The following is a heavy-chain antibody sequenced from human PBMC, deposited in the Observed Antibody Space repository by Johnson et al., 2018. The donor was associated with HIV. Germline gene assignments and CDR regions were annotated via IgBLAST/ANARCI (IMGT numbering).Heavy chain of an antibody. CDR1: GLIFSRSW. CDR2: SNSDGSST. V-gene: IGHV3-74*01. D-gene: IGHD3-22*01. CDR3: TRVSSGGAFDI. J-gene: IGHJ3*02. Sequence: VQLVESGGGLVQPGGSLRLSCAASGLIFSRSWIHWVRQAPGKGLVWVSRSNSDGSSTNYADSVKGRFTISRDKANNTLHLQMNSLRAEDTAVYYCTRVSSGGAFDIWGQGTMVTVSS.